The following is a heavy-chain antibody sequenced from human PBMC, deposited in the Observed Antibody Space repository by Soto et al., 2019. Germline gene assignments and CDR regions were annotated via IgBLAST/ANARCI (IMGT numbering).Heavy chain of an antibody. D-gene: IGHD1-7*01. Sequence: ASVKVSCKASGYTFTGYYMHWVRQAPGQGLEWMGWINPNSGGTNYAQKFQGWVTMTRDTSISTAYMELSRLRSDDTAVYYFARDPGTVEYNWNYNYFDYWGQGALVTVSS. CDR3: ARDPGTVEYNWNYNYFDY. V-gene: IGHV1-2*04. CDR1: GYTFTGYY. J-gene: IGHJ4*02. CDR2: INPNSGGT.